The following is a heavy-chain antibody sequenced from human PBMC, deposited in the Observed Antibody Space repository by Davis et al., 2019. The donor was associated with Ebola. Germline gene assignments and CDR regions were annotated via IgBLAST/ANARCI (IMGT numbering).Heavy chain of an antibody. J-gene: IGHJ4*02. V-gene: IGHV4-34*01. D-gene: IGHD3-22*01. Sequence: MPSETLSLTCAVYGGSFSGNYWTWIRQPPGKGLEWIGEINYSGSTNYNPSLKSRDTISADTSKNQFSLKLNSVTAADTAVYYCARGDSYYDPSGYYAGPEATDHWSQGTLVSVSS. CDR3: ARGDSYYDPSGYYAGPEATDH. CDR1: GGSFSGNY. CDR2: INYSGST.